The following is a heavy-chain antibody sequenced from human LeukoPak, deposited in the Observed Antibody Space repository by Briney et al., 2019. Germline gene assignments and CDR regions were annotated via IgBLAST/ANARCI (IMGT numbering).Heavy chain of an antibody. Sequence: SVKVSCKASGGTFNSYAISWVRQAPGQGLEWMGGIIPIFGTANYAQKFQGRVTITADKSTSTAYMELSSLRSEDTAVYYCARRSLNGGYHYYMDVWGKGTTVTVSS. D-gene: IGHD7-27*01. CDR3: ARRSLNGGYHYYMDV. CDR1: GGTFNSYA. V-gene: IGHV1-69*06. CDR2: IIPIFGTA. J-gene: IGHJ6*03.